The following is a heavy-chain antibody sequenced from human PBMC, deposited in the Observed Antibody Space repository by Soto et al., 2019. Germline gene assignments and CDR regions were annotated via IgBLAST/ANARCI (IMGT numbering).Heavy chain of an antibody. CDR2: IYFSGST. J-gene: IGHJ4*02. CDR3: ARDARGGYSVWYYFHX. V-gene: IGHV4-31*03. D-gene: IGHD6-19*01. Sequence: TLSLTCTVSGDSISSGGYFWSWIRQHPGKGLEWIGYIYFSGSTYYNPSLKSRVTISIDTSNNQFSLRLSSVTAADTAVYYCARDARGGYSVWYYFHXWGQGTQVTVSX. CDR1: GDSISSGGYF.